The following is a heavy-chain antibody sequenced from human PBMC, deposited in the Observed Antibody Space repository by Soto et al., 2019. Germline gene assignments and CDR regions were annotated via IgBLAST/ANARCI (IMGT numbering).Heavy chain of an antibody. V-gene: IGHV3-15*01. Sequence: EVQLVESGGGLVKPGGSLRLSCAASGFTFRNAWMSWVRQAPGKGLEWVGRIKSKTDGGTTDYAAPVKGRFTISRDDSKNTLYLQMNSLKTEDTAVYYCTTTVSWEDWFDPWGQGTLVTVSS. CDR1: GFTFRNAW. J-gene: IGHJ5*02. D-gene: IGHD1-26*01. CDR2: IKSKTDGGTT. CDR3: TTTVSWEDWFDP.